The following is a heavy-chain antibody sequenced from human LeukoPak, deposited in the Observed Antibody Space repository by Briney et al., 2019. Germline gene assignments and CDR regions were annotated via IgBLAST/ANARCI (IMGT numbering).Heavy chain of an antibody. CDR1: GDTFSRYG. CDR3: AREWNYETNGYFFYY. Sequence: SVKVFCKASGDTFSRYGISWVRQAPGQGLEWMGGIIPLFGTPNYAQKFQGRVTITADESTSTVYMELNSLRFEDTAVYYCAREWNYETNGYFFYYWGQGTLVTVSS. CDR2: IIPLFGTP. D-gene: IGHD3-22*01. J-gene: IGHJ4*02. V-gene: IGHV1-69*01.